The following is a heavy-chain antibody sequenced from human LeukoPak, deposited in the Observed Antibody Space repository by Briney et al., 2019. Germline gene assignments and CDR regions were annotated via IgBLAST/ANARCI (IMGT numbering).Heavy chain of an antibody. CDR2: IYYSGST. Sequence: KSSETLSLTCTVSGVSISRYYWSWIRQPPGKGLEWIGSIYYSGSTYYNPSLKSRVTISVDTSKNQFSLKLNSVTAADTAMYYCARGFDSSSGWYPAFDIWGHGTMGTVSS. J-gene: IGHJ3*02. D-gene: IGHD6-19*01. CDR3: ARGFDSSSGWYPAFDI. CDR1: GVSISRYY. V-gene: IGHV4-39*07.